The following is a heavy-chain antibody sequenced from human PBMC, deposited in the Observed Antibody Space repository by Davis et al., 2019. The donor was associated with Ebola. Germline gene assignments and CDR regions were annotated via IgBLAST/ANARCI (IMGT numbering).Heavy chain of an antibody. Sequence: ASVKVSCKASGYPFTTYAMEWVRQAPGQGLEWMGWINTYSGNPTYAQGFTGRFVFSLDTSVSMAYLQISSLKAEDTAVYYCARDRDSSGYSSSIDYWGQGTLVTVSS. CDR3: ARDRDSSGYSSSIDY. J-gene: IGHJ4*02. V-gene: IGHV7-4-1*04. CDR2: INTYSGNP. D-gene: IGHD3-22*01. CDR1: GYPFTTYA.